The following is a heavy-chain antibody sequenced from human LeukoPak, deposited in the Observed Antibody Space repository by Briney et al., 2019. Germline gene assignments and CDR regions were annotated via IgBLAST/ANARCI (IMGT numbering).Heavy chain of an antibody. CDR3: ARGEYDILTGYYTPFDY. V-gene: IGHV4-34*01. J-gene: IGHJ4*02. CDR1: GGFFSGYY. Sequence: KPSETLSLTCAVYGGFFSGYYWSWIRQPPGEGLEWIGEINHSGSTNYNPSLKSRVTISVDTSKNQFSLKLSSVTAADTAVYYCARGEYDILTGYYTPFDYWGQGTLVTVSS. D-gene: IGHD3-9*01. CDR2: INHSGST.